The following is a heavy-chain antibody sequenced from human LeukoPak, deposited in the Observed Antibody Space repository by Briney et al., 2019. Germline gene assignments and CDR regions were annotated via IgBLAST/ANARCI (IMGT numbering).Heavy chain of an antibody. V-gene: IGHV1-69*05. D-gene: IGHD6-19*01. CDR3: ARAQAWDSSDPNWFDP. J-gene: IGHJ5*02. CDR2: IIPIFGTA. Sequence: SVKVSCKASGGTFSSYAISWVRQAPGQGLEWMGGIIPIFGTANYAQKFQGRDTMTRDTSTSTVYMELSSLRSEDTAVYYCARAQAWDSSDPNWFDPWGQGTLVTVSS. CDR1: GGTFSSYA.